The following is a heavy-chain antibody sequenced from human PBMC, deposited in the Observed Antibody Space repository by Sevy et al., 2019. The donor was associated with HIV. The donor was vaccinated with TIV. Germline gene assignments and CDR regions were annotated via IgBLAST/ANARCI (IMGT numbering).Heavy chain of an antibody. J-gene: IGHJ4*02. V-gene: IGHV3-23*01. CDR2: ISGSGGST. Sequence: GGSLRLSCAASGFTFSSYAMSWVRQAPGKGLEWVSAISGSGGSTYYADSVKGRFTISRDNSKNTLYLQMNSLRAEDTAVYYCAKDPERGRVDTAMVGLGPDYWGQGTLVTVSS. D-gene: IGHD5-18*01. CDR1: GFTFSSYA. CDR3: AKDPERGRVDTAMVGLGPDY.